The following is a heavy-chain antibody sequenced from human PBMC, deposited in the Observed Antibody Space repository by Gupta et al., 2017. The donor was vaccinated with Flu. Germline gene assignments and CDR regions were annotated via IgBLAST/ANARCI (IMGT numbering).Heavy chain of an antibody. J-gene: IGHJ3*02. D-gene: IGHD6-19*01. Sequence: GLEWMGWMNPNSGNTGYAQKFQGRVTMTRNTSISTAYMELSSLRSEDTAVYYCARGVGGAVAGDAFDIWGQGTMVTVSS. V-gene: IGHV1-8*01. CDR2: MNPNSGNT. CDR3: ARGVGGAVAGDAFDI.